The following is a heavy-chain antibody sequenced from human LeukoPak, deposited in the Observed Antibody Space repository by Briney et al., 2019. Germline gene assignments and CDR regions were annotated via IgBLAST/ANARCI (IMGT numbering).Heavy chain of an antibody. Sequence: SETLSLTCAVYGGSFSGYYWSWLRQPPGKGLEWIGEINHSGSTNYSPSLKSRVIISIDTSKNQFSLKLSSVTAADTAVYYCARQSYGSGWVFDYWGQGTLVTVSS. CDR3: ARQSYGSGWVFDY. V-gene: IGHV4-34*01. D-gene: IGHD6-19*01. J-gene: IGHJ4*02. CDR2: INHSGST. CDR1: GGSFSGYY.